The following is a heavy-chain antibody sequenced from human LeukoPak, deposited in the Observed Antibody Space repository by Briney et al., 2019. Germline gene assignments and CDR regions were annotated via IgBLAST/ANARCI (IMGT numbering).Heavy chain of an antibody. D-gene: IGHD5-18*01. CDR2: IYYSGSI. J-gene: IGHJ3*02. CDR3: ARDRGYSYGCDAFDI. V-gene: IGHV4-31*03. Sequence: SSETLSLTCTVSGGSISRGGYYWSWIRQHPGKGLEYIGYIYYSGSIYYNPSLKSRVTISLDPSKNQFSLKLSSVTAADTAVYYCARDRGYSYGCDAFDIWGQGTMVSVSS. CDR1: GGSISRGGYY.